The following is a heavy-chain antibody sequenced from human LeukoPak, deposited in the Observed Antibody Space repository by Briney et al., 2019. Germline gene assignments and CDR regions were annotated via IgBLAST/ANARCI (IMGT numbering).Heavy chain of an antibody. J-gene: IGHJ4*02. Sequence: PSETLSLTCTVSGGSISSSSYYWGWIRQPPGKGLEWIGSIYYSGSTYYNPSLKSRVTISVDTSKNQFSLKLSSVTAADTAVYYCARESRPWIQPWLRASGDYWGQGTLVTVSS. CDR2: IYYSGST. CDR1: GGSISSSSYY. D-gene: IGHD5-18*01. V-gene: IGHV4-39*07. CDR3: ARESRPWIQPWLRASGDY.